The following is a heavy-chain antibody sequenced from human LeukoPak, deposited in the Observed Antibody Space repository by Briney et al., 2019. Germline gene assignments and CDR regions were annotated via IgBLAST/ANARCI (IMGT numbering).Heavy chain of an antibody. CDR3: VRGLGSYYYFFVDV. CDR2: FSSSSDYI. Sequence: GGSLRLSCAASGFTFSSNVTNCVRQAPGKGLEWVSFFSSSSDYIYYADSVKGRFTISRDYAKNSLYLQMNSLRAEDTAVYYCVRGLGSYYYFFVDVWGRGTTVAVSS. D-gene: IGHD7-27*01. J-gene: IGHJ6*03. CDR1: GFTFSSNV. V-gene: IGHV3-21*01.